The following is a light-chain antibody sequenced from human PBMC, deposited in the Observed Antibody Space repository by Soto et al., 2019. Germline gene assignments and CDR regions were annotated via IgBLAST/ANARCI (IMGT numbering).Light chain of an antibody. V-gene: IGLV2-14*02. CDR1: SSDVGSYNL. Sequence: QSVLTQPASVSGSPGQSTTISCTGTSSDVGSYNLVSWYQQHPGKAPKLMIYEGSKRPSGVSNRFSGSKSGNTVSLTISGLQAEGEAEYYCSSYTNINTRACVFGTGTKVTVL. CDR3: SSYTNINTRACV. CDR2: EGS. J-gene: IGLJ1*01.